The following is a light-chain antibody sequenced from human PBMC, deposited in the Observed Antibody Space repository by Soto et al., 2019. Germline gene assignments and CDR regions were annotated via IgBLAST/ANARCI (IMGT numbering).Light chain of an antibody. V-gene: IGLV2-11*01. Sequence: QSVLTQPRSVSGSPGQSVTISCTGTSSDVGGYNYVSWYQQHPGKVPKLMIYDVSKRPSGVPDRFSGSKSGTSASLAITGLQIDDEADYYCQSYDTGLTGHVLFGGGTKVTVL. J-gene: IGLJ2*01. CDR3: QSYDTGLTGHVL. CDR1: SSDVGGYNY. CDR2: DVS.